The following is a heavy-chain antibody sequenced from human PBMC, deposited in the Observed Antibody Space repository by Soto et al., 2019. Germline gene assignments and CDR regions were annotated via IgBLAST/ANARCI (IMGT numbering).Heavy chain of an antibody. Sequence: ASVKVSCKTSGYTLSAYYMHWVRQAPGQGLEWMGWINPKSGGTLYAQKFQGRVTMTRDTSISTAYMELSRLRSDDTAVYYCARGGTFAYDTSGYSVYWGQGTLVTVSS. CDR1: GYTLSAYY. CDR2: INPKSGGT. CDR3: ARGGTFAYDTSGYSVY. D-gene: IGHD3-22*01. V-gene: IGHV1-2*02. J-gene: IGHJ4*02.